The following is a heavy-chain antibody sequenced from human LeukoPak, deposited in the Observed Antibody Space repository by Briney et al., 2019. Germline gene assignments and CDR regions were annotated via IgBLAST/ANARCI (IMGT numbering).Heavy chain of an antibody. CDR3: ASSDIVVVPAAGPYYYYGMDV. V-gene: IGHV4-59*01. D-gene: IGHD2-2*01. CDR2: IYYSGST. J-gene: IGHJ6*04. Sequence: SETLSLTCTVSGGSISSYYWSWIRQPPGKGLEWIGYIYYSGSTNYNPSLKSRVTISVDTSKNQFSLKLSSVTAADTAVYYCASSDIVVVPAAGPYYYYGMDVWGKGTTVTVSS. CDR1: GGSISSYY.